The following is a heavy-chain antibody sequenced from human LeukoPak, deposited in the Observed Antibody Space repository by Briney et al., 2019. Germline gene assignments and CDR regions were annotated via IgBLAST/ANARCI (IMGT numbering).Heavy chain of an antibody. CDR1: GYIFIGYY. Sequence: ASVKVSCKASGYIFIGYYMHWVRQAPGQGLEWMGWINPKNGAINYTQKFQGRVTMTRDTSITTAYMELSRLRSDDTAVYYCARGEDYYDSTGYGYFDYWGQGTLVTVSS. J-gene: IGHJ4*02. CDR3: ARGEDYYDSTGYGYFDY. V-gene: IGHV1-2*02. D-gene: IGHD3-22*01. CDR2: INPKNGAI.